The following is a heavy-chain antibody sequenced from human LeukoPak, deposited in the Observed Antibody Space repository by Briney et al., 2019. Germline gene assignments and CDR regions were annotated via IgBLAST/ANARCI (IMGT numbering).Heavy chain of an antibody. Sequence: ETLSLTCAVYGGSFSGYFWSWIRQAPGKGLEWVSFIYSDKTHYSDSVKGRFTIFTENSKNNLYLQMISPRAEDTTAFYYWRRAGAYSHPYDYWGQGTLVTVSS. J-gene: IGHJ4*02. D-gene: IGHD4/OR15-4a*01. CDR1: GGSFSGYF. CDR2: IYSDKT. CDR3: WRRAGAYSHPYDY. V-gene: IGHV3-53*01.